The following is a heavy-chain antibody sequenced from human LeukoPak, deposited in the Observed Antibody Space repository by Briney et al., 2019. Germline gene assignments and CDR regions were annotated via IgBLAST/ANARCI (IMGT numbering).Heavy chain of an antibody. CDR1: GFTFSSYS. Sequence: GGSLRLSCAASGFTFSSYSMNWVRQAPGKGLEWVSSISGSSSYIYYADSVKGRFTISRDNAKNSLYLQMNSLRAEDTAVYYCAGGGRTISEYFQHWGQGTLVTVSS. CDR3: AGGGRTISEYFQH. J-gene: IGHJ1*01. CDR2: ISGSSSYI. V-gene: IGHV3-21*01. D-gene: IGHD2-2*02.